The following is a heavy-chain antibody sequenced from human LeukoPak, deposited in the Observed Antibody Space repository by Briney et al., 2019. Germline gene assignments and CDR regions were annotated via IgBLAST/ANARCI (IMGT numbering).Heavy chain of an antibody. V-gene: IGHV4-34*01. J-gene: IGHJ4*02. CDR3: ARGRDSSGWYPLYYFDY. D-gene: IGHD6-19*01. CDR2: INHSGST. CDR1: GGSFSGYY. Sequence: SETLSLTCAVYGGSFSGYYWSWIRQPPGKGLEWIGEINHSGSTNYNPSLKSRVTISVDTSKNQFPLKLSSVTAADTAVYYCARGRDSSGWYPLYYFDYWGQGTLVTVSS.